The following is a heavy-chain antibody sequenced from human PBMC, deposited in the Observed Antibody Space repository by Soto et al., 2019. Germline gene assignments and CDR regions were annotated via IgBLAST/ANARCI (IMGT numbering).Heavy chain of an antibody. J-gene: IGHJ3*01. V-gene: IGHV3-23*01. D-gene: IGHD3-22*01. CDR3: AKDAVANNCVWKACDR. CDR2: LVGSGGSI. Sequence: GKGLEWVSGLVGSGGSISYAASVRGRFTVSRDNSKKMLFLQMTSLRADDTAVYYCAKDAVANNCVWKACDRRGQWTKVTVSS.